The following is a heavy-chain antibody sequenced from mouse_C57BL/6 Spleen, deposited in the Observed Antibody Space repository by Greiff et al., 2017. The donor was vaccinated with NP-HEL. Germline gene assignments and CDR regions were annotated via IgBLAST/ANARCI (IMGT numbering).Heavy chain of an antibody. Sequence: VQLQESGAELVRPGTSVKMSCKASGYTFTNYWVGWAKQRPGHGLEWIGDIYPGGGYTNYNEKFKGKATLTADKSSSTAYMQFSSLTSEDSAIYYCARWIAYYSNYAYAMDYWGQGTSVTVSS. CDR3: ARWIAYYSNYAYAMDY. D-gene: IGHD2-5*01. V-gene: IGHV1-63*01. CDR1: GYTFTNYW. J-gene: IGHJ4*01. CDR2: IYPGGGYT.